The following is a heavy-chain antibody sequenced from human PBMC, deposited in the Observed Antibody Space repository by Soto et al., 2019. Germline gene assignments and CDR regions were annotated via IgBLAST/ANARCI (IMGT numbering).Heavy chain of an antibody. Sequence: QVQLVESGGGVVQPGRSLRLSCAASGFSFSTNAMNWVRQAPGKGLEWVAVISYDGSNKYYADSVKGRFTISRDNSXNXPYLQMNSLRAEDTAVYYCVRGGDSSGYYYRQYFQHWGQGTLVTVSS. CDR3: VRGGDSSGYYYRQYFQH. V-gene: IGHV3-30-3*01. CDR2: ISYDGSNK. J-gene: IGHJ1*01. CDR1: GFSFSTNA. D-gene: IGHD3-22*01.